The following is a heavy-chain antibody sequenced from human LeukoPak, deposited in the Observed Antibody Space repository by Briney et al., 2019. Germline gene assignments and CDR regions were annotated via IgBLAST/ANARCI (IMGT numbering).Heavy chain of an antibody. D-gene: IGHD3-10*01. V-gene: IGHV1-2*02. CDR1: GYTFTGYY. CDR3: ARVGPTMVRGVIATDFDY. J-gene: IGHJ4*02. CDR2: INPNSGGT. Sequence: ASVKVSCTASGYTFTGYYMHWVRQAPGQGLEWMGWINPNSGGTNYAQKFQGRVTMTRDTSISTAYMELSRLRSDDTAVYYCARVGPTMVRGVIATDFDYWGQGTLVTVSS.